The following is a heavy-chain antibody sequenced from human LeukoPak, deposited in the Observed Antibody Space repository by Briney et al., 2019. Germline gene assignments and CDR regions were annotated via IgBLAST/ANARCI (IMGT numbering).Heavy chain of an antibody. CDR1: GFTFSSYG. V-gene: IGHV3-30*18. Sequence: GGSLRLSCAASGFTFSSYGMHGVRQAPGKGLEWVAVISYDGSNKYYADSVKGRFTISRDNSKNTLYLQMNSLRAEDAAVYYCAKDEAYRSSWYGSVDYWGQGTLVTVSS. CDR3: AKDEAYRSSWYGSVDY. J-gene: IGHJ4*02. D-gene: IGHD6-13*01. CDR2: ISYDGSNK.